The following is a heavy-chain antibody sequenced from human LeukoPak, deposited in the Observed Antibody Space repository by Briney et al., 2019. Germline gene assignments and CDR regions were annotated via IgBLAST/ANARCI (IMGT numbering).Heavy chain of an antibody. CDR2: IYPGDSDT. D-gene: IGHD6-19*01. V-gene: IGHV5-51*01. Sequence: GESLQISCKGSGYGFTSYWIGWVRRMPGKGREWMGIIYPGDSDTRYSPSSQGQVTISADKSISTAYLQWSSLKASDTAMYYCARSPAVAGTKGIDYWGQGTLVTVSS. CDR1: GYGFTSYW. CDR3: ARSPAVAGTKGIDY. J-gene: IGHJ4*02.